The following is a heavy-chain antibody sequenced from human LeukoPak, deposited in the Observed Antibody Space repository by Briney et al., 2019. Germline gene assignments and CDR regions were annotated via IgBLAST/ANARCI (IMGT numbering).Heavy chain of an antibody. CDR1: GGYLSSYY. CDR3: ARGRGYAFDI. J-gene: IGHJ3*02. D-gene: IGHD2-15*01. V-gene: IGHV4-59*07. Sequence: SDPLSLTYTVSGGYLSSYYWRWIRQPPGKAMEWIGYIYYSGSTNYNPALKSRVTISVDTSKNQFSLKLSSVAAADTAVYYCARGRGYAFDIWGQGTMVTVSS. CDR2: IYYSGST.